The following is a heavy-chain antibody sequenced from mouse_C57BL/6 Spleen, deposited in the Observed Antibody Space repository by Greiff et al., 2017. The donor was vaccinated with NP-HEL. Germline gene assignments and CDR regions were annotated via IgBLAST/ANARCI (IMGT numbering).Heavy chain of an antibody. CDR3: ARSNWDYYAMDY. J-gene: IGHJ4*01. CDR1: GYTFTSYW. D-gene: IGHD4-1*02. Sequence: QVQLQQPGAALVMPGASVKLSCKASGYTFTSYWMHWVKQRPGQGLEWIGEIDPSDSYTNYNQKFKGKSTLPVDKSSSTAYMQLSSPTSEDSAVYYCARSNWDYYAMDYWGQGTSVTVSS. V-gene: IGHV1-69*01. CDR2: IDPSDSYT.